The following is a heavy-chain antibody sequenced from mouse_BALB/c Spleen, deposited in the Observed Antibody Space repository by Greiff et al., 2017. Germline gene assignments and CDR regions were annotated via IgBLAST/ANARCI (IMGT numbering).Heavy chain of an antibody. Sequence: QVQLQQSGAELARPGASVKLSCKASGYTFTSYWMQWVEQRPGQGLEWIGAIYPGDGDTRYTQKFKGKATLTADKSSSTAYMQLSSLASEDSAVYYCARSGYGSYYAMDYWGQGTSVTVSS. CDR2: IYPGDGDT. CDR3: ARSGYGSYYAMDY. J-gene: IGHJ4*01. CDR1: GYTFTSYW. D-gene: IGHD1-2*01. V-gene: IGHV1-87*01.